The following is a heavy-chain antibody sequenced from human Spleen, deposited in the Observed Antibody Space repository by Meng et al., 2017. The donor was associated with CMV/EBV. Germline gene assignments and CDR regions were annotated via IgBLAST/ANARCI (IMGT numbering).Heavy chain of an antibody. CDR1: PFTCGSYA. CDR2: ITTSNDYT. D-gene: IGHD2/OR15-2a*01. J-gene: IGHJ5*02. V-gene: IGHV3-21*06. CDR3: ARDLYGGNWFDP. Sequence: ASPFTCGSYAMRWVRQAPGKGLEWVSSITTSNDYTKSAASVTGRFPISRDNATNSLYLQMNSLRAEDTAVYYCARDLYGGNWFDPWGQGTLVTVSS.